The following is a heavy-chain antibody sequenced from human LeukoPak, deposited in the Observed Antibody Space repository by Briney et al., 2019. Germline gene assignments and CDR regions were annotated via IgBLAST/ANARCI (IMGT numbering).Heavy chain of an antibody. CDR3: ARGTSSGYFRNTSGGVDP. Sequence: SETLSLTCTVSGGSISSYYWSWIRQPPGKGLEWIGYIYYSGSTNYNPSLKSRVTISVDTSKNQFSLKLSSVTAADTAVYYCARGTSSGYFRNTSGGVDPWGQGTLVTVSS. CDR1: GGSISSYY. V-gene: IGHV4-59*01. CDR2: IYYSGST. D-gene: IGHD3-22*01. J-gene: IGHJ5*02.